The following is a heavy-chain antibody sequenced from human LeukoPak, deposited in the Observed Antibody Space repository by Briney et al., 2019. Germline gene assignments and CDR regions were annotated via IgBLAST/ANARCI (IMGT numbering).Heavy chain of an antibody. CDR3: ARDTYYYDSSGYLYYYYGMDV. CDR2: INPSGGST. D-gene: IGHD3-22*01. V-gene: IGHV1-46*01. Sequence: ASVKVSCKASGYTFTSYYMHWVRQAPGQGLEWMGIINPSGGSTSYAQKFQGRVTITRDTSASTAYMELSSLRSEDTAVYYCARDTYYYDSSGYLYYYYGMDVWGQGTTVTVSS. J-gene: IGHJ6*02. CDR1: GYTFTSYY.